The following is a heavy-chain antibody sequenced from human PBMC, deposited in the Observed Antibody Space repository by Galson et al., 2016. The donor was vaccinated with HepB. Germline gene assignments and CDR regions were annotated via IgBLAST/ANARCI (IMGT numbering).Heavy chain of an antibody. V-gene: IGHV1-3*01. D-gene: IGHD4-23*01. CDR3: ARGRGNSYYGMDV. CDR2: INGGNSNI. CDR1: GFTFTSHV. J-gene: IGHJ6*02. Sequence: SVKVSCKASGFTFTSHVMHWVRQAPGQRPEWMGWINGGNSNIRYSQKFEGRVTITRDTSATTAYMELSSLTSEATAVYYCARGRGNSYYGMDVWGQGTTVTVSS.